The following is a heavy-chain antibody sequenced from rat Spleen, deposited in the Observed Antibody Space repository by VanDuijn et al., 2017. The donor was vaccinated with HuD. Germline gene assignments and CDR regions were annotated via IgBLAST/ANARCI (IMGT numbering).Heavy chain of an antibody. CDR1: GFTFSNYY. CDR2: ISTGGDNT. V-gene: IGHV5-27*01. J-gene: IGHJ3*01. Sequence: EVQLVESGGGLVQPGRSLKLSCAASGFTFSNYYMAWVRQAPTKGLEWVAYISTGGDNTYYRDSVKGRFTVSRDNAKSTLHLQMDSLRSEDTATYYCTNAEFGVGWFASWGQGTLVTVSS. CDR3: TNAEFGVGWFAS. D-gene: IGHD4-3*01.